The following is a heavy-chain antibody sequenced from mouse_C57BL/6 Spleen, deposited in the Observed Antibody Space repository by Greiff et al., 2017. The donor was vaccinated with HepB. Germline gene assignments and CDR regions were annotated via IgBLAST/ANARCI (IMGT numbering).Heavy chain of an antibody. V-gene: IGHV10-1*01. CDR2: IRSKSNNYAT. CDR3: VRHDYDGAMDY. Sequence: EVKVVESGGGLVQPKGSLKLSCAASGFSFNTYAMNWVRQAPGKGLEWVARIRSKSNNYATYYADSVKDRFTISRDDSESMLYLQMNNLKTEDTAMYYCVRHDYDGAMDYWGQGTSVTVSS. D-gene: IGHD2-4*01. CDR1: GFSFNTYA. J-gene: IGHJ4*01.